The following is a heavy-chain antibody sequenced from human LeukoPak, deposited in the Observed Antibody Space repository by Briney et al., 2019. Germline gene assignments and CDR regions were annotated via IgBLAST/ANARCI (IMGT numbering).Heavy chain of an antibody. D-gene: IGHD2-2*02. V-gene: IGHV3-48*01. CDR1: GFTFSSYS. Sequence: SGGSLRLSCAASGFTFSSYSMNWVHQAPGKGLEWVSYISSSSSTIYYADSVKGRFTISRDNAKNSLYLQMNSLRAEDTAVYYCARSRYTRGPIYYYYGMDVWGQGTTVTVSS. CDR3: ARSRYTRGPIYYYYGMDV. CDR2: ISSSSSTI. J-gene: IGHJ6*02.